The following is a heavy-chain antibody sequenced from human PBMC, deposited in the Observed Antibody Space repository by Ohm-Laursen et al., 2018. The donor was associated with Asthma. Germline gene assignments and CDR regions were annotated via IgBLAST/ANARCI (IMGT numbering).Heavy chain of an antibody. D-gene: IGHD1-26*01. V-gene: IGHV3-21*01. J-gene: IGHJ1*01. Sequence: SLRLSCAASGFTFSSYAIHWVRQVPGKGLEWVASISTASTFIYYADSVRGRFTTSRDNAKNSVYPQMNSLRAEDTALYYCARIGPEWELPGREYSLHHWGQGTQVTVSS. CDR2: ISTASTFI. CDR3: ARIGPEWELPGREYSLHH. CDR1: GFTFSSYA.